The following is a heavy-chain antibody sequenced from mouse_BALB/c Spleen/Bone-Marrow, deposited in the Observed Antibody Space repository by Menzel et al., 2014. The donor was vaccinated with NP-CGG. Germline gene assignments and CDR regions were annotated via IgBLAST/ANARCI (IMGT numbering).Heavy chain of an antibody. D-gene: IGHD2-4*01. CDR2: ISNGSSTI. J-gene: IGHJ4*01. Sequence: EVQGVESGGGLVQPGGSRKLSCAASGFTFSSFGMHWVRQAPEKGLEWVAYISNGSSTIYYADTVKGRFTISRDNPKNTLFLQMTSLRSEDTAMYYCARKGAMITHYYAMDHWGQGTSVTVSS. CDR3: ARKGAMITHYYAMDH. CDR1: GFTFSSFG. V-gene: IGHV5-17*02.